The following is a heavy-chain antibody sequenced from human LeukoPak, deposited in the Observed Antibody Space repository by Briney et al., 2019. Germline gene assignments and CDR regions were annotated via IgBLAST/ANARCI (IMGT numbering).Heavy chain of an antibody. CDR3: ARDGPRYCTNGVCYRGYYYGMDV. CDR1: GGSFSGYY. Sequence: PSETLSLTCAVYGGSFSGYYWSWIRQPPGKGLEWIGEINHSGSTNYNPSLKSRVTISVDTSKTHFSLKLSSVTAADTAVYYCARDGPRYCTNGVCYRGYYYGMDVWGQGTTVTVSS. V-gene: IGHV4-34*01. D-gene: IGHD2-8*01. CDR2: INHSGST. J-gene: IGHJ6*02.